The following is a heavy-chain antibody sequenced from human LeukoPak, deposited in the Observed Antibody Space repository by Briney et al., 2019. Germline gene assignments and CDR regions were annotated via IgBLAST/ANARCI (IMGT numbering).Heavy chain of an antibody. J-gene: IGHJ4*02. CDR2: IYYSGST. D-gene: IGHD3-22*01. CDR3: ARERGRGYYYDSSGPTGEYYFDY. CDR1: GVSISSYY. V-gene: IGHV4-59*01. Sequence: SETLSLTCAASGVSISSYYWSWIRQPPGKGLEWVGYIYYSGSTNYNPSLKSRVTISVDTSKNQFSLKLSSVTAADTAVYYCARERGRGYYYDSSGPTGEYYFDYWGQGTLVTVSS.